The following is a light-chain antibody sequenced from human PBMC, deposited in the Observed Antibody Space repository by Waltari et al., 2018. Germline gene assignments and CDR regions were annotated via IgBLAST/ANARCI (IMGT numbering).Light chain of an antibody. CDR3: QSYDKILSAWV. CDR2: ANT. CDR1: TSNTGAGYD. V-gene: IGLV1-40*01. J-gene: IGLJ3*02. Sequence: QSVLTQPPSVSGAPWQRVTVSCTGSTSNTGAGYDVQWYQQFPGRAPKLVIYANTYRPSGVPDRFSATKSGSSASLAITGLQAEDEADYYCQSYDKILSAWVFGGGTKLTVL.